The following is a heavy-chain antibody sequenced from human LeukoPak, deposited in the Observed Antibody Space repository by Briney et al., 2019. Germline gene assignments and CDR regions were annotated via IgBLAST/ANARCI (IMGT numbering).Heavy chain of an antibody. CDR3: ARHSGGSGSYPLEF. CDR2: IYHRGFA. V-gene: IGHV4-4*02. J-gene: IGHJ4*02. D-gene: IGHD3-10*01. Sequence: SGTLSLTCAVSDVSISSNYWWNWVRQTPGQGLEWIGEIYHRGFANYNPSLKSRVTILVDTSENQFSLELSSVTAADTAVYYCARHSGGSGSYPLEFWGQGTLVTVSS. CDR1: DVSISSNYW.